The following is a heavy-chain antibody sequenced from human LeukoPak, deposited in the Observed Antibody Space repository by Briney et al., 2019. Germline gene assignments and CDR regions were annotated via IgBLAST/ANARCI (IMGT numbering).Heavy chain of an antibody. D-gene: IGHD3-16*01. CDR2: INQDGSVK. J-gene: IGHJ6*02. CDR3: ARRLYYYYGMDV. Sequence: PGGSLRLSCAASGFTFSDYWMSWVRQAPGKGLEWVANINQDGSVKYYVASVTGRFTISRDNAKNSLYLQMNSLRVEDTAVYYCARRLYYYYGMDVWGQETTVTVSS. CDR1: GFTFSDYW. V-gene: IGHV3-7*01.